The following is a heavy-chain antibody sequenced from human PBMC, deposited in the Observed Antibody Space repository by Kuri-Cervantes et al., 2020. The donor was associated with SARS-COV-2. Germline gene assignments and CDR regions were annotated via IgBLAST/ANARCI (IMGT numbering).Heavy chain of an antibody. CDR2: INHSGST. CDR1: GGSFSGYY. J-gene: IGHJ6*02. CDR3: AREGRSYCGGDCYSNGMDV. D-gene: IGHD2-21*02. Sequence: SQTLSLTCAVYGGSFSGYYWSWIRQPPGKGLEWIGEINHSGSTNYNPSLKSRVTISVDTSKNQFSLKLSSVTAADTAVYYCAREGRSYCGGDCYSNGMDVWGQGTTVTVSS. V-gene: IGHV4-34*01.